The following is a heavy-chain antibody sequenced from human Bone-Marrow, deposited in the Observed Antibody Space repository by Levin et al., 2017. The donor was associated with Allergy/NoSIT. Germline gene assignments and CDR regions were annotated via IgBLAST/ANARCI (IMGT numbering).Heavy chain of an antibody. J-gene: IGHJ3*01. Sequence: KWSGPTLVKPTQTLTLTCSFSGFSLSTSGVSVGWIRQPPGKALEWLALIDWDDYKRYSPSLNSRLTITKDTSKNQVVLRMTTMDPMDTATYYCARRYYDILTGYYSEAFDFWGQGTMVTVSS. CDR3: ARRYYDILTGYYSEAFDF. V-gene: IGHV2-5*02. CDR2: IDWDDYK. D-gene: IGHD3-9*01. CDR1: GFSLSTSGVS.